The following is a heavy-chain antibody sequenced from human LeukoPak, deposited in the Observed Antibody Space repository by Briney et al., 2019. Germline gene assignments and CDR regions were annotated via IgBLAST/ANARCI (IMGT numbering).Heavy chain of an antibody. V-gene: IGHV4-59*01. CDR1: GGSISSYY. CDR2: IYYSGST. D-gene: IGHD3-3*01. J-gene: IGHJ6*03. CDR3: ARVDYDFWSGYSHYYYYMDV. Sequence: KPSETLSLTCTVSGGSISSYYWSWIRQPPGKGLEWIGYIYYSGSTNYNPSLKSRVTISVDTSKNQFSLKLSSVTAADTAVYYCARVDYDFWSGYSHYYYYMDVWGKGTTVTVSS.